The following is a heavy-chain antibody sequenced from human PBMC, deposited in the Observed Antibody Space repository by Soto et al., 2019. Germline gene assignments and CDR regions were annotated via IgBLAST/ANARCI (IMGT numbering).Heavy chain of an antibody. V-gene: IGHV3-23*01. D-gene: IGHD2-8*01. CDR2: ISGSGGST. J-gene: IGHJ6*02. Sequence: GGSLRLSCAASGFTFSSYAMSWVRQAPGKGLEWVSAISGSGGSTYYADSVKGRFTISRDNSKNTLYLQMNSLRAEDTAVYYCAKDGCRFPGVCPYYYGMDVWGQGTTVTVSS. CDR3: AKDGCRFPGVCPYYYGMDV. CDR1: GFTFSSYA.